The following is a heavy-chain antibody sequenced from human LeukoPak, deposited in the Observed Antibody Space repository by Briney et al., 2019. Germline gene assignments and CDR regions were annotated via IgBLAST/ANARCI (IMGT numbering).Heavy chain of an antibody. Sequence: SETLSLTCTVSGGSISSYYWSWIRQPPGKGLEWIGYIYYSGSTNYNPSLKSRVTISVDTSKNQFSLKLSSVTAADTAVYYCARGGTNYDNWGQGTLVTVSS. CDR1: GGSISSYY. D-gene: IGHD5-24*01. CDR2: IYYSGST. J-gene: IGHJ4*02. CDR3: ARGGTNYDN. V-gene: IGHV4-59*01.